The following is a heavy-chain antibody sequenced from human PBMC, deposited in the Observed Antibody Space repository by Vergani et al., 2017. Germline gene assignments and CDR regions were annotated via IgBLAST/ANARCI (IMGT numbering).Heavy chain of an antibody. CDR1: GDPISSDNLY. Sequence: QVQLQESGPGLLKPSQILSLTRTVSGDPISSDNLYWHWLRPPAGKGLEWIGRFYSSGSTNYNPSLECRVTISVDTSKNHFSLKLSSVTAADTAVYYCARAVAGIYWYFDLWGRGTLVTVSS. J-gene: IGHJ2*01. CDR2: FYSSGST. CDR3: ARAVAGIYWYFDL. D-gene: IGHD6-19*01. V-gene: IGHV4-61*02.